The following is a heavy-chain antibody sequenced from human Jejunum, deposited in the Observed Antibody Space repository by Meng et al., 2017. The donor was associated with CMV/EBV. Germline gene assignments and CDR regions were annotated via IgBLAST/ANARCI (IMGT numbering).Heavy chain of an antibody. Sequence: VSSGYYYWSWMRPPPGKELELIGYIYYSGSTNYNPSLKSRVTISVDTSKNQFSLKLSSVTATDTAVYYCASLPTTVSTDDAFDIWGRGTMVTVSS. CDR2: IYYSGST. CDR3: ASLPTTVSTDDAFDI. D-gene: IGHD4-17*01. CDR1: VSSGYYY. J-gene: IGHJ3*02. V-gene: IGHV4-61*01.